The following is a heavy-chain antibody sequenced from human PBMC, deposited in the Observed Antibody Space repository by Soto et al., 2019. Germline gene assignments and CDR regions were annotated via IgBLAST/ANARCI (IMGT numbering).Heavy chain of an antibody. Sequence: SETLSLTCTVSGGSISSYYWSWIRQPPGKGLEWIGYIYYSGSTNYNPSLKSRVTISVDTSKNQFSLKLSSVTAADTAVYYCARVKRPGIAAAGIRYNWFDPWGQGTLVTVSS. D-gene: IGHD6-13*01. CDR3: ARVKRPGIAAAGIRYNWFDP. V-gene: IGHV4-59*01. J-gene: IGHJ5*02. CDR1: GGSISSYY. CDR2: IYYSGST.